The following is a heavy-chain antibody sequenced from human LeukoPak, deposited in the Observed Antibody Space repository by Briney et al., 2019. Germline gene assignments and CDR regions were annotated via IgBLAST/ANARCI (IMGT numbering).Heavy chain of an antibody. J-gene: IGHJ4*02. CDR1: GFTVSSNY. CDR2: IYNGGTT. Sequence: GGSLRLSCAASGFTVSSNYMSWVRQAPGKGLEGVSIIYNGGTTNYADSVKGRFTISRDNSKNTLHLQMNSLRVEDTAVYYCARARIAVAGPFDYWGQGTLVTVSS. V-gene: IGHV3-53*01. D-gene: IGHD6-19*01. CDR3: ARARIAVAGPFDY.